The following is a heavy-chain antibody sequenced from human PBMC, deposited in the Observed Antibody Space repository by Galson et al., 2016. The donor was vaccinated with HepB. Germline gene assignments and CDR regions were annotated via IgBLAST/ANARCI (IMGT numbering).Heavy chain of an antibody. Sequence: SLRLSCAASGFTFSSYSMTWVRQAPGKGLEWVANIKQDGSEKYYVDSVKGRFTISRDNAKNSLYLQMNSLRGEDTAVYYCARGRGVDVWGQGTMVTVS. CDR1: GFTFSSYS. J-gene: IGHJ6*02. V-gene: IGHV3-7*03. CDR2: IKQDGSEK. CDR3: ARGRGVDV.